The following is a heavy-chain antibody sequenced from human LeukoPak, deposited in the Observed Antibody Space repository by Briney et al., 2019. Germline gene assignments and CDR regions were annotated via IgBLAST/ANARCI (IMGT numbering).Heavy chain of an antibody. J-gene: IGHJ4*02. D-gene: IGHD3-10*01. Sequence: SETLSLTCAVYGGSFSGYYWSWIRQPPGKGLEWIGEINHSGSTNYNPSLKSRVTISVDTSKNQSSLKLSSVTAADTAVYYCASLYGSGSYPFDYWGQGTLVTVSS. V-gene: IGHV4-34*01. CDR2: INHSGST. CDR1: GGSFSGYY. CDR3: ASLYGSGSYPFDY.